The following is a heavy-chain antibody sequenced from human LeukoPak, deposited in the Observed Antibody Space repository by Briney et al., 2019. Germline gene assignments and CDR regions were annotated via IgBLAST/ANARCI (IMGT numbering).Heavy chain of an antibody. D-gene: IGHD6-19*01. CDR2: IRYDGSNK. Sequence: HPGGSLRLSCAASGFTFSSYGMHWVRQAPGKGLEWVAFIRYDGSNKYYADSVKGRFTISRDNSKNTLYLQMNSLRAEDTAVYYCAKMKEQWLVNWFDPWGQGTLVTVSS. V-gene: IGHV3-30*02. CDR1: GFTFSSYG. CDR3: AKMKEQWLVNWFDP. J-gene: IGHJ5*02.